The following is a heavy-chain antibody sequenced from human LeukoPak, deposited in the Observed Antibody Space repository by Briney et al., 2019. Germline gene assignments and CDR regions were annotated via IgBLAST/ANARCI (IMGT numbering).Heavy chain of an antibody. CDR3: ARARDGAVLDYYGSGRPFDY. D-gene: IGHD3-10*01. Sequence: ASVKVSCKASGGTFSSYAISWVRQAPGQGLEWMGGIIPIFGTANYAQKFQGRVTITADESTSTAYMELSSLRSEDTAVHYCARARDGAVLDYYGSGRPFDYWGQGTLVTVSS. V-gene: IGHV1-69*01. J-gene: IGHJ4*02. CDR1: GGTFSSYA. CDR2: IIPIFGTA.